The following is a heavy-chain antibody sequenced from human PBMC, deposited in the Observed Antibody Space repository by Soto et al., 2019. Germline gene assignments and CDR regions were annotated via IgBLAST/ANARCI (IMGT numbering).Heavy chain of an antibody. CDR2: IYYSGST. CDR1: GGSISSSSYY. Sequence: QLQLQESGPGLVKPSETLSLTCTVSGGSISSSSYYWGWIRQPPGKGLEWIGSIYYSGSTYYNPSLKSRVTISVDTSKNQFSLKLSSVTAADTAVYYCARPGRDGYNFAFDIWGQGTMVTVSS. D-gene: IGHD5-12*01. J-gene: IGHJ3*02. V-gene: IGHV4-39*01. CDR3: ARPGRDGYNFAFDI.